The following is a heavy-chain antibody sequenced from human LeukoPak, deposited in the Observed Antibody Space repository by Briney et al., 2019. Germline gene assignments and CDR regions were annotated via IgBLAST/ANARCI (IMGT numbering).Heavy chain of an antibody. Sequence: GESLKISCKGSGYSFTSYWIGWVRQMPGKGLEWMGIIYPGDSDTRYSPSFQGQVTISADKSISTAYLQWSSLKASDTAMYYCASSSSSSRHYYYGMDVWGQGTTVTVSS. D-gene: IGHD6-6*01. CDR3: ASSSSSSRHYYYGMDV. J-gene: IGHJ6*02. V-gene: IGHV5-51*01. CDR2: IYPGDSDT. CDR1: GYSFTSYW.